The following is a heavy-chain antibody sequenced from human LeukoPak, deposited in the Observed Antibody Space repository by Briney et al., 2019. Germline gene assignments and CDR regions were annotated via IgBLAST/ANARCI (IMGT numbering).Heavy chain of an antibody. CDR3: AALPVRGVIPGYYYYYYMDV. D-gene: IGHD3-10*01. Sequence: PGGSLRLSCAASGFTFSSYSMNWVRQAPGKGLEWVSSISSSSSYIYYADSVKGRFTISRDNAKNSLYLQMNSLRAEDTAVYYCAALPVRGVIPGYYYYYYMDVWGKGTTVIVSS. J-gene: IGHJ6*03. CDR1: GFTFSSYS. V-gene: IGHV3-21*01. CDR2: ISSSSSYI.